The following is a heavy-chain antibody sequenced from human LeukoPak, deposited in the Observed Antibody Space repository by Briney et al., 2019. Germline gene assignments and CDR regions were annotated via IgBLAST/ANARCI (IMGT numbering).Heavy chain of an antibody. CDR3: ARQRKPNTYYYDSSGYPYYFDY. Sequence: PSETLSLTCTVSGGSISSSSYYWGWIRQPPGKGLEWIGSIYYSGSTYYNPSLKSRVTISVDTSKNQFSLKLSSVTAADTAVYYCARQRKPNTYYYDSSGYPYYFDYWGQGTLVTVSS. CDR2: IYYSGST. J-gene: IGHJ4*02. V-gene: IGHV4-39*01. CDR1: GGSISSSSYY. D-gene: IGHD3-22*01.